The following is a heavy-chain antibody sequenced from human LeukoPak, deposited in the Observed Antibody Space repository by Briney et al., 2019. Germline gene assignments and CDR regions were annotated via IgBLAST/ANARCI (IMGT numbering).Heavy chain of an antibody. CDR2: TYYRAKWYN. CDR1: GDIVSSKSAA. CDR3: TRTSSGPDY. J-gene: IGHJ4*02. D-gene: IGHD6-25*01. Sequence: SQTLSLTCALSGDIVSSKSAAWDWIRQSQSRGLEWLGRTYYRAKWYNEYTASVKNRITISPDTSKNQFSLQLNSVTPEDTAVYYCTRTSSGPDYWGQGTLVTVSS. V-gene: IGHV6-1*01.